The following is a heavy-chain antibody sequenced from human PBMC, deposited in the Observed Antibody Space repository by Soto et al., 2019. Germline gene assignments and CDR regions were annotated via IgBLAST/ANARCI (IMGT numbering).Heavy chain of an antibody. Sequence: GAALKISCKGSGYSVTIYWIGWVRQMHGKVLEWMGIRYPGDSDTRYSQSCHGQVTISADKSISTAYLQRSSLKASDTATYYCARHFHGRRSWDYYGMDVWGQGTTVTVYS. V-gene: IGHV5-51*01. CDR1: GYSVTIYW. D-gene: IGHD6-13*01. CDR2: RYPGDSDT. J-gene: IGHJ6*02. CDR3: ARHFHGRRSWDYYGMDV.